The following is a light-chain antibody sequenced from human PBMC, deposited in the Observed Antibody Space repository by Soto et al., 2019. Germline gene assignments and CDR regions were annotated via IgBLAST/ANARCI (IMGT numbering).Light chain of an antibody. CDR3: SSYTSSSTYV. CDR1: SSDVGGYDY. CDR2: DVS. Sequence: QSVLTQPASVSGSPRQSIAISCTGTSSDVGGYDYVSWYQQHPGKAPKLMIYDVSNRPSGVSNRFSGSKSDNTASLTISGLQAEDEADYYCSSYTSSSTYVFGTGTKVTVL. J-gene: IGLJ1*01. V-gene: IGLV2-14*01.